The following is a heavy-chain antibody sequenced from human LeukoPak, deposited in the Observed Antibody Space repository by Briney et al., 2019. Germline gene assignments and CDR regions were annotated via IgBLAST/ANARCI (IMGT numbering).Heavy chain of an antibody. CDR3: ARWFCTSTTCFYDY. V-gene: IGHV3-30*02. Sequence: GGSLRLSCAASGFTLSSYGVHWVRQAPGKGLEWVAFIRFDGSNENYADSVKGRFTISRDNSKNTLSLQMNSLRADDTAVYFCARWFCTSTTCFYDYWGQGTLVTVSS. CDR1: GFTLSSYG. J-gene: IGHJ4*02. CDR2: IRFDGSNE. D-gene: IGHD2-2*01.